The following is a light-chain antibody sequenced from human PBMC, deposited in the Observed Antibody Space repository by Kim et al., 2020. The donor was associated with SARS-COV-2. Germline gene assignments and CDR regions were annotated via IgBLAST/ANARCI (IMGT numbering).Light chain of an antibody. J-gene: IGLJ1*01. V-gene: IGLV3-19*01. CDR3: NSRDRDSTGNLYV. CDR2: DKN. Sequence: GQTGTSTCQGDSLRRYYANGYQQKPGQAPVLVMYDKNNRPSGIPDRFSGSSSGDTASLTITGAQAADEADYYCNSRDRDSTGNLYVFGTGTKVTVL. CDR1: SLRRYY.